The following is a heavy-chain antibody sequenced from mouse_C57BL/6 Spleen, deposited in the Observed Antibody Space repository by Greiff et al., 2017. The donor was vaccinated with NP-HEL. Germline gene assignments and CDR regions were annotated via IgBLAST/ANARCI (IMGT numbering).Heavy chain of an antibody. Sequence: QVQLQQPGAELVRPGSSVKLSCKASGYTFTSYWMHWVKQRPIQGLEWIGNIDPSDSETHYNQKFKDKATWTVDKSSSTAYMQLSSLTSEDSAVYYCARGGGRMYFDVWGTGTTVTVSS. CDR2: IDPSDSET. J-gene: IGHJ1*03. CDR1: GYTFTSYW. D-gene: IGHD3-3*01. CDR3: ARGGGRMYFDV. V-gene: IGHV1-52*01.